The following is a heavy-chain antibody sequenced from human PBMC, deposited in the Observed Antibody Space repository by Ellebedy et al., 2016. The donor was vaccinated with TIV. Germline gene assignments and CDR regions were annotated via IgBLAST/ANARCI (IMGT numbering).Heavy chain of an antibody. V-gene: IGHV1-2*02. D-gene: IGHD2-15*01. CDR3: VRDLTNYRSSSY. CDR2: INPNSGDT. Sequence: AASVKVSCKASGYTFTGYYIHWARQAPGQGLEWVAWINPNSGDTDYAQNLQGRVTVTGDTSISTAYMELSRLVSDDTAVYYCVRDLTNYRSSSYWGQGTLVTVSS. CDR1: GYTFTGYY. J-gene: IGHJ4*02.